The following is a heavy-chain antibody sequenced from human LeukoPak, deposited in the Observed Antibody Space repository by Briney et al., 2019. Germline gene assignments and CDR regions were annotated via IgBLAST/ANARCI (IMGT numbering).Heavy chain of an antibody. CDR3: ASLGYDSTRFDY. J-gene: IGHJ4*02. CDR1: DGSISSSSYY. V-gene: IGHV4-39*07. D-gene: IGHD3-22*01. CDR2: IYYSGST. Sequence: SETLSLTCTVSDGSISSSSYYWGWIRQPPGTGLEWIGTIYYSGSTYYNPSLKSRVTISVDTSKNQFSLKLSSVTAADTAVYYCASLGYDSTRFDYWGQGTLVTVSS.